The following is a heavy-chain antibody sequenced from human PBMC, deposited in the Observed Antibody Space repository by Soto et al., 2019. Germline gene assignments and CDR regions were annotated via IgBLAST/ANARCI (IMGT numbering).Heavy chain of an antibody. CDR2: ISAYNGNT. CDR1: GYTFTNFG. Sequence: ASVKVSCKASGYTFTNFGISWVRQAPGQGLEWMGWISAYNGNTNYAQNFQGRVTMTTDTSTSTAYMELSSLTAEDTAVYYCARGIVLVPAAMYTYHYNGLDVWGQGTTVTVSS. J-gene: IGHJ6*02. CDR3: ARGIVLVPAAMYTYHYNGLDV. D-gene: IGHD2-2*01. V-gene: IGHV1-18*01.